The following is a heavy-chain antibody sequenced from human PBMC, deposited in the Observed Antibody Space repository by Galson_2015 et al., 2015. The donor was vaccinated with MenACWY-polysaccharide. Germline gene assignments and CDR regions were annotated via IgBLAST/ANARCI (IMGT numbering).Heavy chain of an antibody. D-gene: IGHD6-19*01. Sequence: SLRLSCAVSGFTLSDYGMHWVRQAPGKGLEWVSMIAYDGSARYYTDSVTGRFNISRDTSKNTVYLEMNSLRVEDTAVYYCAKDHSSGWCNWFDPWGQGTLVTVSS. J-gene: IGHJ5*02. CDR2: IAYDGSAR. V-gene: IGHV3-30*02. CDR3: AKDHSSGWCNWFDP. CDR1: GFTLSDYG.